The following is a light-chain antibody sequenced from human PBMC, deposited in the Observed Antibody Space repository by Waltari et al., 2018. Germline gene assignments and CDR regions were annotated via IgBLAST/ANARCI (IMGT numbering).Light chain of an antibody. CDR2: EVS. CDR3: SSHTTSSIWV. J-gene: IGLJ3*02. CDR1: SSDVGGYHF. Sequence: QSALTQPASVSGSLGQSITISCTGTSSDVGGYHFVSWYQKDPGKSPKLIIYEVSNRPSGVTNRFSGSKSGNTASLTISGLQAEDEADYYCSSHTTSSIWVFGGGTKVTVL. V-gene: IGLV2-14*01.